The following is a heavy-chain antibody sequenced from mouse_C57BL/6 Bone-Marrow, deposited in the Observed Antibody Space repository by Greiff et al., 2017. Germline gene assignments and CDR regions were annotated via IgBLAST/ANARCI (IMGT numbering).Heavy chain of an antibody. V-gene: IGHV1-81*01. J-gene: IGHJ2*01. Sequence: VQLQQSGAELARPGASVKLSCKASGYTFTSYGISWVKQRTGQGLEWIGEIYPRSGNPYYNEKFKGKATLTADKSSSTAYMELRSLTSEDSAVYFCARPHLDSSGYDYWGQGTTLTVSS. CDR3: ARPHLDSSGYDY. CDR2: IYPRSGNP. D-gene: IGHD3-2*02. CDR1: GYTFTSYG.